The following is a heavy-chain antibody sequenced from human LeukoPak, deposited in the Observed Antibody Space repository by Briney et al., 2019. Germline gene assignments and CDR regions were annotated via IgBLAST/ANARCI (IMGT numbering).Heavy chain of an antibody. V-gene: IGHV1-46*01. CDR1: GYTFTSYY. Sequence: APVKLSCKASGYTFTSYYMHWMRQAPGQGLERMGIINPSGGSTSYAQKFQGRVTMTRDTSTSTVYMELSSLRSEDTAVYYCARPTLGGYGVDVWGQGTTVTVSS. CDR2: INPSGGST. J-gene: IGHJ6*02. CDR3: ARPTLGGYGVDV.